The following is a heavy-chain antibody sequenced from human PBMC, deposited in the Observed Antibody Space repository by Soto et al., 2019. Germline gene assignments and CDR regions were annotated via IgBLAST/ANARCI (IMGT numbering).Heavy chain of an antibody. CDR1: GDSISDTIYY. Sequence: SETLSLTCRVSGDSISDTIYYWGWVRQSPGKGLEWIGSIHYSGTTQFHPSLKTRVTISVDTSKNEFSLRLRSVTAADTAVYYCARGGSNDWQVAFDIWGQGTMVTVSS. CDR2: IHYSGTT. V-gene: IGHV4-39*01. D-gene: IGHD3-9*01. CDR3: ARGGSNDWQVAFDI. J-gene: IGHJ3*02.